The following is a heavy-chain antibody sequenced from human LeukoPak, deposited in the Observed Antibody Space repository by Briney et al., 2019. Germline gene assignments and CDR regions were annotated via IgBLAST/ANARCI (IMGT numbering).Heavy chain of an antibody. D-gene: IGHD4-17*01. J-gene: IGHJ5*02. CDR2: IYYSGST. CDR3: ASLRGDYGGWFDP. CDR1: GGSISSSSYY. V-gene: IGHV4-61*01. Sequence: SETLSLTCTVSGGSISSSSYYWSWIRQPPGKGLEWIGYIYYSGSTNYNPSLKSRVTISVDTSKNQFSLRLSSVTAADTAVYYCASLRGDYGGWFDPWGQGTLVTVSS.